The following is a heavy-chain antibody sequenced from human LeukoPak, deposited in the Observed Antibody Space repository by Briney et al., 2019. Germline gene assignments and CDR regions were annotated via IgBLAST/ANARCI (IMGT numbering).Heavy chain of an antibody. D-gene: IGHD3/OR15-3a*01. CDR1: GGSISSYY. CDR3: ARESDPGLGIIDY. Sequence: SETLSLTCTVSGGSISSYYWSWIRQPPGKGLEWIGYIYYSGCTNYNPSLKSRVTISVDTSKNQFSLKLSSMTAADTAVYYCARESDPGLGIIDYWGQGTLVTVSS. J-gene: IGHJ4*02. V-gene: IGHV4-59*01. CDR2: IYYSGCT.